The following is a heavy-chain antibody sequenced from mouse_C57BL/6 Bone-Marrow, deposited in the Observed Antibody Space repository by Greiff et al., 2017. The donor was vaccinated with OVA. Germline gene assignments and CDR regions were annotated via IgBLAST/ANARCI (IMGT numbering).Heavy chain of an antibody. V-gene: IGHV1-69*01. Sequence: VQLQQPGAELVMPGASVKLSCKASGYTFTSYWMHWVKQRPGQGLEWIGEIDPSDSYTNYNQKFKGKSTLTVDKSSSTAYMQLSSLTSEDSAVYYCARECYYYGPLYYYAMDDWGQGTTVTVSS. CDR2: IDPSDSYT. CDR3: ARECYYYGPLYYYAMDD. D-gene: IGHD1-1*01. CDR1: GYTFTSYW. J-gene: IGHJ4*01.